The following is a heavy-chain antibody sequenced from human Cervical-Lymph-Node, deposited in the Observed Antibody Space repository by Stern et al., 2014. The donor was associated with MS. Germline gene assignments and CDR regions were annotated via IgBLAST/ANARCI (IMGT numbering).Heavy chain of an antibody. Sequence: QLVVSGAGLVQPLGSLRLSCAASGFSFSSYWMNWVRQAPGKGLEGVANIKEDGSETYYVDAVKGRFTISRDNAKNALYLQMNSLRAEDTAVYYCARGADTGGQGTVVTVSS. J-gene: IGHJ4*02. CDR1: GFSFSSYW. V-gene: IGHV3-7*01. CDR3: ARGADT. D-gene: IGHD5-18*01. CDR2: IKEDGSET.